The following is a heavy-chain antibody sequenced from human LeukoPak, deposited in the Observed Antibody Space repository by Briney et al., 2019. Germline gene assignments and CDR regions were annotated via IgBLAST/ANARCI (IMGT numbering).Heavy chain of an antibody. Sequence: VASVKVSCKASGYDFTSVGITWVRRAPGQGLEWMGWISPYNSNTRYAQKFQGRVVMTTDTSTTTAYIELRGLRFNDTAVYYCASAGSGSGWYFDYWGQGTLVTVSS. V-gene: IGHV1-18*01. J-gene: IGHJ4*02. CDR1: GYDFTSVG. CDR2: ISPYNSNT. CDR3: ASAGSGSGWYFDY. D-gene: IGHD6-19*01.